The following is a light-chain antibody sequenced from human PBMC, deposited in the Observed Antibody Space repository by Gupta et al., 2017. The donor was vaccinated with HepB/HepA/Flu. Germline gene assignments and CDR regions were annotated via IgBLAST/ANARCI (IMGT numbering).Light chain of an antibody. J-gene: IGLJ1*01. CDR3: CSYRSSTSLFV. CDR1: SSYVGGYNY. V-gene: IGLV2-14*01. CDR2: DVS. Sequence: QSALTQPASVSGSPGQSITIPCTGTSSYVGGYNYVSWYQQYPGKAPKVIIYDVSGRPSGVSDRFSGSKPGNMASLTISGLQAEDEADYYCCSYRSSTSLFVFGTGTKVTVL.